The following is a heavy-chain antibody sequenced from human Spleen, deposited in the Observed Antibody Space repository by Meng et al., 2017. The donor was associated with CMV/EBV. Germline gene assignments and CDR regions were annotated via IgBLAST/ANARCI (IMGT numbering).Heavy chain of an antibody. CDR1: GLTFSNVW. CDR3: TTGAVAGGTYYYYGMDV. CDR2: INPNAEGGTT. J-gene: IGHJ6*02. D-gene: IGHD6-19*01. Sequence: GESLKISCTASGLTFSNVWMSWVRQAPGKGLEWVGRINPNAEGGTTDFAAPVKGRFTIARDDSKNTLYLQMNSLKTEDTAVYYCTTGAVAGGTYYYYGMDVWGQGTTVTVSS. V-gene: IGHV3-15*01.